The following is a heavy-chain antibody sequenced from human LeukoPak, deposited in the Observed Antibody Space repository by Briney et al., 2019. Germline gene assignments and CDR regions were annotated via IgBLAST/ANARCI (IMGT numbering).Heavy chain of an antibody. D-gene: IGHD6-25*01. Sequence: PSETLSLTCTVSGGSISSSSYSWGGIRQPPGKGLEWIGSIYYSGSTYYNPSLKSRVTISVDTSKNQFSLKLSSVTAADTAVYYCARLSADHRNYYYGMDVWGQGTTVTVSS. J-gene: IGHJ6*02. V-gene: IGHV4-39*01. CDR1: GGSISSSSYS. CDR2: IYYSGST. CDR3: ARLSADHRNYYYGMDV.